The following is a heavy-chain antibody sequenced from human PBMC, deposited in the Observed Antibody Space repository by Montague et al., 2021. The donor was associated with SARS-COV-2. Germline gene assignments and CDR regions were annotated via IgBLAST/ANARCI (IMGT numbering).Heavy chain of an antibody. D-gene: IGHD1-20*01. V-gene: IGHV4-4*07. CDR1: GGSISTYY. CDR3: VRGQGMSNWNYPDY. Sequence: SETLSLTCTVSGGSISTYYWNWIRQSAGKGLEWIGRIYNSGSTSYNPSLKSRVTMSVDTSKNQFSLKLSSVTAADTAVYYCVRGQGMSNWNYPDYWGQGTLVTVSS. CDR2: IYNSGST. J-gene: IGHJ4*02.